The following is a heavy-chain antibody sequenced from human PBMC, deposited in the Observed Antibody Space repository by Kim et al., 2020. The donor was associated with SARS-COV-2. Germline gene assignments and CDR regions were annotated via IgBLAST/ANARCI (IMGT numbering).Heavy chain of an antibody. CDR2: INTNTGNP. J-gene: IGHJ4*02. V-gene: IGHV7-4-1*02. CDR1: GYTFTSYA. Sequence: ASVKVSCKASGYTFTSYAMNWVRQAPGQGLEWMGWINTNTGNPTYAQGFTGRFVFSLDTSVSTAYLQISSLKAEDTAVHYCATLDCGGDCSYFDYWGQGTLVTVSS. CDR3: ATLDCGGDCSYFDY. D-gene: IGHD2-21*02.